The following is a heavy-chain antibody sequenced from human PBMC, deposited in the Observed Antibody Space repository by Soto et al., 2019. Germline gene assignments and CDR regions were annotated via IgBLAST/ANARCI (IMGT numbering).Heavy chain of an antibody. CDR1: GFTFSSYA. CDR2: ISGSGGST. J-gene: IGHJ4*02. Sequence: GGSLRLSCAASGFTFSSYAMSWVRQAPGKGLEWVSAISGSGGSTYYADSMMGRFTISRDNSKNTLYLQMNSLRAEDTAVYYCAHLEYMVTGVDYWGQGTLVTVSS. D-gene: IGHD5-18*01. CDR3: AHLEYMVTGVDY. V-gene: IGHV3-23*01.